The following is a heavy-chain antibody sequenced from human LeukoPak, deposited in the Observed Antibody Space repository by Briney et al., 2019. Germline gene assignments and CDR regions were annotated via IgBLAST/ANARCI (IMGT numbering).Heavy chain of an antibody. CDR2: INTNTGNP. Sequence: GASVKVSCKTSGYTFSSYTITWVRQAPGQGLQWMGWINTNTGNPTYAQGFTGRYVFSLDTSVSTAYLQISSLKAEDTAVYYCARDQSSSWSSYYYMDVWAKGTTVTVSS. D-gene: IGHD6-13*01. V-gene: IGHV7-4-1*02. CDR1: GYTFSSYT. CDR3: ARDQSSSWSSYYYMDV. J-gene: IGHJ6*03.